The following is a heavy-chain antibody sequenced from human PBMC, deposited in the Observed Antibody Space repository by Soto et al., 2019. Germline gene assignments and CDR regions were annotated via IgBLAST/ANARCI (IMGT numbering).Heavy chain of an antibody. V-gene: IGHV3-23*01. Sequence: GGSLRLSXAASGVTFTSSAMTWVRQVPGEGLQWVSSISKSGDSTYYADSVKGRFTTSRDNSKNTLYLQMNSLRAEDTAIYYCAKGSFGFDYWGQGTLVTVSS. J-gene: IGHJ4*02. D-gene: IGHD3-10*01. CDR1: GVTFTSSA. CDR2: ISKSGDST. CDR3: AKGSFGFDY.